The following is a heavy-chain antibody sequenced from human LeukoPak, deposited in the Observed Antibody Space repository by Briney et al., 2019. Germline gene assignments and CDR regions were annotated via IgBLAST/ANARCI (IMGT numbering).Heavy chain of an antibody. CDR2: ISYDGSNK. J-gene: IGHJ4*02. V-gene: IGHV3-30*04. CDR1: GFTFSSYA. D-gene: IGHD2-15*01. Sequence: PGGSLRLSCAASGFTFSSYAMHWVRQAPGKGLEWVAVISYDGSNKYYADPVKGRFTISRDNSKNTLYLQMNSLRAEDTAVYYCARNGDVAAMFWYFDYWGQGTLVTVSS. CDR3: ARNGDVAAMFWYFDY.